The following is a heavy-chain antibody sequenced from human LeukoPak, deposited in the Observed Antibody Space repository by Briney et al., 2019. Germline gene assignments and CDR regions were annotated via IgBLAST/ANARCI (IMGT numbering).Heavy chain of an antibody. CDR3: ARGVSSSWYFGYYYYYYMDV. V-gene: IGHV1-8*01. D-gene: IGHD6-13*01. CDR1: GYTFTSYY. J-gene: IGHJ6*03. CDR2: INPNSGNT. Sequence: ASVKVSCKASGYTFTSYYMHWVRQAPGQGLEWMGLINPNSGNTGYAQKFQGRVTMTRNTSISTAYMELSSLRSEDTAVYYCARGVSSSWYFGYYYYYYMDVWGKGTTVTISS.